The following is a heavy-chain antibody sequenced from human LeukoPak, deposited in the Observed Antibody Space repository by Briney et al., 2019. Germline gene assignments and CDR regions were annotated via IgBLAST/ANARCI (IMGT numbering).Heavy chain of an antibody. J-gene: IGHJ6*03. CDR1: GDTFSDSG. D-gene: IGHD6-19*01. V-gene: IGHV1-69*13. CDR2: IIPKFATG. CDR3: SRTLPHGDTGWFYYMDV. Sequence: SVKVSCKASGDTFSDSGITWVRQAPGQGLEWMGPIIPKFATGKYAQKFRGRVTITADETTSTSHMALSSLTSEDTAVYYCSRTLPHGDTGWFYYMDVWGTGTTVTISS.